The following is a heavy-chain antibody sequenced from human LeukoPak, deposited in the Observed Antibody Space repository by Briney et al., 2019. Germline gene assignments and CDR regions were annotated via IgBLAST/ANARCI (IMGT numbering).Heavy chain of an antibody. CDR3: AREVSSRIDFDY. Sequence: GGSLRLSCAASGFTFSSYAMHWVRQAPGKGLEWVAVISYGGSNKYYADSVKGRFTISRDNSKNTLYLQMNSLRAEDTAVYYCAREVSSRIDFDYWGQGTLVTVSS. CDR1: GFTFSSYA. D-gene: IGHD6-13*01. V-gene: IGHV3-30*04. J-gene: IGHJ4*02. CDR2: ISYGGSNK.